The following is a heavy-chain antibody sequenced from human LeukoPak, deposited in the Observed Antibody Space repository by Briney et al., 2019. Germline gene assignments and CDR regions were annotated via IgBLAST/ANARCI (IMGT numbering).Heavy chain of an antibody. CDR1: GGPINNYY. J-gene: IGHJ4*02. D-gene: IGHD7-27*01. Sequence: PSETLSLTCSVSGGPINNYYWNWIRQPPGKGLEWIGYIYSSGSTNYNPSLKSRVTISVDTSKNQFSLKLSSLTAADTAVYYCARRHLHRSGDYFDYWGQGTLVSVSS. CDR3: ARRHLHRSGDYFDY. CDR2: IYSSGST. V-gene: IGHV4-4*09.